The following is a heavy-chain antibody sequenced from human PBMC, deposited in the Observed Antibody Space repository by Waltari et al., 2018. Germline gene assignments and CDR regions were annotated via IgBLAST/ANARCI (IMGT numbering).Heavy chain of an antibody. V-gene: IGHV2-5*02. CDR2: ILWDNDK. Sequence: QITLKESGHSLLKPTQTLTLTCTSSGFSLTTGGVGVGWVRQPPGKALQWVAGILWDNDKLYSPSLRSRLTIDRDISNNQVFLTMTDMDPADTGTYFCAYLAGGCLLAYCGGDDHWSIGRWGPGILVSVSS. J-gene: IGHJ2*01. D-gene: IGHD2-21*01. CDR3: AYLAGGCLLAYCGGDDHWSIGR. CDR1: GFSLTTGGVG.